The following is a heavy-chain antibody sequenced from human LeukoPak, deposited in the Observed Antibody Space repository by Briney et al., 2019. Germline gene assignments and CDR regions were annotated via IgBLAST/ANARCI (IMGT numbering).Heavy chain of an antibody. CDR1: GYTFTSYY. D-gene: IGHD3-22*01. CDR3: ARGPGPADDGGGYCFDY. V-gene: IGHV1-46*01. Sequence: ASGKVSCKAAGYTFTSYYLYWVRQAPGQGLEWMGVINPSGGSTTSEQKFQGRVTMTRDTSTSTVYMELRSLRSEDTAVYYCARGPGPADDGGGYCFDYWGQGTLVTVSS. J-gene: IGHJ4*02. CDR2: INPSGGST.